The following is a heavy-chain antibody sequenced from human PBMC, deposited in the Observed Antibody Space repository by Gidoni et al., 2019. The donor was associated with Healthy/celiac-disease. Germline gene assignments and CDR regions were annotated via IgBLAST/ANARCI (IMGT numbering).Heavy chain of an antibody. CDR2: ISWNSGSI. Sequence: EVQLVESGGGLVQPGRSLRLSCAASGFTFDDYAMHWVRQAPGKGLEWVSGISWNSGSIGYADSVKGRFTISRDNAKNSLYLQMNSLRAEDTALYYCAKVSVSGSTHKRYYFDYWGQGTLVTVSS. CDR1: GFTFDDYA. CDR3: AKVSVSGSTHKRYYFDY. V-gene: IGHV3-9*01. D-gene: IGHD2-2*01. J-gene: IGHJ4*02.